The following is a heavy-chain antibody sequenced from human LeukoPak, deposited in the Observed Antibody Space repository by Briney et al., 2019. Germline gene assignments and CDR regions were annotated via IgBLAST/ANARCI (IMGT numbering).Heavy chain of an antibody. CDR2: IRYDGSNK. Sequence: GGSLRLSCAASGFTFSSYGMHWVRQAPGKGLEWVAFIRYDGSNKYYADSVKGRFTISRDNAKNSLYLQMNSLRAEDTAVYYCARDDKSYGDYVDAFDIWGQGTMVTVSS. V-gene: IGHV3-30*02. CDR3: ARDDKSYGDYVDAFDI. CDR1: GFTFSSYG. D-gene: IGHD4-17*01. J-gene: IGHJ3*02.